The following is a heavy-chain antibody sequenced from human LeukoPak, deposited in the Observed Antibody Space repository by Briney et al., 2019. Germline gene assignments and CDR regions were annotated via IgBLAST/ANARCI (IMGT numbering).Heavy chain of an antibody. CDR1: GFTFSSYW. CDR3: ARDSDTAMAGEYFDY. CDR2: INSDGSST. J-gene: IGHJ4*02. Sequence: PGGSLRLSCAASGFTFSSYWMHWVRQAPGKGLVWVSRINSDGSSTSYADSVKGRFTISRDNAKNTLYLQMNSLRAEDTAVYYCARDSDTAMAGEYFDYWGQGTLVTVSS. D-gene: IGHD5-18*01. V-gene: IGHV3-74*01.